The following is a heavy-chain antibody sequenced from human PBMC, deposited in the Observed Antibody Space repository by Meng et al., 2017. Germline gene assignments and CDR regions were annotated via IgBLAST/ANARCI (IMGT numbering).Heavy chain of an antibody. CDR2: INPNSGGT. Sequence: QVQRVQSWAEVKKPGASVKVSCKASGYTFTGYYMHWVRQAPGQGLEWMGRINPNSGGTNYAQKFQGRVTMTRDTSISTAYMELSRLRSDDTAVYYCARDYREYCSGGSCYYFDYWGQGTLVTVSS. V-gene: IGHV1-2*06. D-gene: IGHD2-15*01. CDR1: GYTFTGYY. J-gene: IGHJ4*02. CDR3: ARDYREYCSGGSCYYFDY.